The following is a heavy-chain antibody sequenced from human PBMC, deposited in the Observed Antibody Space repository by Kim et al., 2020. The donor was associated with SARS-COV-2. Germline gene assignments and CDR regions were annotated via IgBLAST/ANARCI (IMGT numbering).Heavy chain of an antibody. J-gene: IGHJ6*02. V-gene: IGHV3-11*06. Sequence: SVMGRFTISRDNAKNSLYLQMNSLRAEDTAVYYCAKQGVAVDYYYYGMDVWGQGTTVTVSS. CDR3: AKQGVAVDYYYYGMDV. D-gene: IGHD6-19*01.